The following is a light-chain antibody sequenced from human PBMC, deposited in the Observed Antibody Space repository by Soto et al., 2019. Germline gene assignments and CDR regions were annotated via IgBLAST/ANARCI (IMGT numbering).Light chain of an antibody. CDR2: WAS. CDR1: QTVFHTSYHKDF. J-gene: IGKJ2*01. CDR3: QHYDSSVT. V-gene: IGKV4-1*01. Sequence: DIVMTQSPDSLSVSLRERATINCKSSQTVFHTSYHKDFLAWYQQKAGQPPKLLFYWASTRESGVPARFSGGGSGTDFSLTISSLQPEDVEFYYCQHYDSSVTFGQGTKLEIK.